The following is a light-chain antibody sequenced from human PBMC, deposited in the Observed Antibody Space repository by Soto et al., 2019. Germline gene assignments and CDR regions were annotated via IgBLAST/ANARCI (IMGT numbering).Light chain of an antibody. J-gene: IGLJ2*01. Sequence: QSVLTPPPSVSGAPGERVTISCTGGSSNIGAGYDVHWYQQLPGTAPKLLIYGNSNRPSGVPDRFSGSKSGTSASLAITGLQAEDEADYYCQSYDSSLSGSEVFGGGTKLTVL. CDR3: QSYDSSLSGSEV. CDR2: GNS. CDR1: SSNIGAGYD. V-gene: IGLV1-40*01.